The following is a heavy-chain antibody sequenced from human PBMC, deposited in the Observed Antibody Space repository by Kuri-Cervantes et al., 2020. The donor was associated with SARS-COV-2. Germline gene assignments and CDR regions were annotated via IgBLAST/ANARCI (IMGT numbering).Heavy chain of an antibody. CDR3: ANGAYYYGMDV. J-gene: IGHJ6*02. V-gene: IGHV3-30*18. CDR1: GFSFSSHD. Sequence: GESLKISCAASGFSFSSHDMHWVRQAPGKGLEWVALISYDGTNKYYADSVKGRFTISRDNSKNTLYLQMNSLRAEDTAVYYCANGAYYYGMDVWGQGNTVNVSS. CDR2: ISYDGTNK. D-gene: IGHD1-26*01.